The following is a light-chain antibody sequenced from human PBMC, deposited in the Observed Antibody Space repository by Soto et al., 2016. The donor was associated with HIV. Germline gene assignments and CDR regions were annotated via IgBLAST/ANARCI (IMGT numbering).Light chain of an antibody. CDR3: QQSYTTSRT. Sequence: DIQMTQSPSSLSASVGDRVTITCRASQSISIYLNWYQQKPGKAPKVLIYGGTSLQSGVPSRFSGSGSGTEFTLTISSLQPEDFAIYYCQQSYTTSRTFGGGTKVEIK. J-gene: IGKJ4*01. V-gene: IGKV1-39*01. CDR2: GGT. CDR1: QSISIY.